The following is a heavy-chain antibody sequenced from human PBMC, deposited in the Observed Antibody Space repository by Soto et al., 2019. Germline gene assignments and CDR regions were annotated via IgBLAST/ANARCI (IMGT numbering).Heavy chain of an antibody. Sequence: PSETLSLTCAVYGGSFSGYYWSWIRQPPGKGLEWIGEINHSGSTNYNPSLKSRVTISVDTSKNQFSLKLSSVTAADTAVYYCARGRVIVVVPAANNWFDPWGQGTLVTVSS. CDR1: GGSFSGYY. CDR2: INHSGST. CDR3: ARGRVIVVVPAANNWFDP. D-gene: IGHD2-2*01. J-gene: IGHJ5*02. V-gene: IGHV4-34*01.